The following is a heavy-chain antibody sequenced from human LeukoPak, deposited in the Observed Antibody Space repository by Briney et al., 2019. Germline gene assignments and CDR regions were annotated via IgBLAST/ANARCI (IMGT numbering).Heavy chain of an antibody. CDR3: ARDFSPAIGYCSSTSCAFDY. J-gene: IGHJ4*02. D-gene: IGHD2-2*01. CDR1: GGSISSYY. V-gene: IGHV4-4*07. Sequence: SETLSLSCTVSGGSISSYYWSWIRQPAGKGLEWIGRIYTSGSTNYNPSLKSRVTMSVDTSKNQFSLKLSYVTAADTAVYYCARDFSPAIGYCSSTSCAFDYWGQGTLVTVSS. CDR2: IYTSGST.